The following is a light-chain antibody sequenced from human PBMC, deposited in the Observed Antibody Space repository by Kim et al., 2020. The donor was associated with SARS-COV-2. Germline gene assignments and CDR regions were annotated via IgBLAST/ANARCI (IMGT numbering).Light chain of an antibody. CDR2: GAS. J-gene: IGKJ1*01. CDR3: QQYGSSLQT. Sequence: EIVLTQSPDTLSLSPGESATLTCRATESVVNNCLAWYQQKPGQAPRLLIYGASRRVTGIQDRFSGSGSGTDFTLTISRLEPEDFAVYYCQQYGSSLQTFGQGTKVDIK. V-gene: IGKV3-20*01. CDR1: ESVVNNC.